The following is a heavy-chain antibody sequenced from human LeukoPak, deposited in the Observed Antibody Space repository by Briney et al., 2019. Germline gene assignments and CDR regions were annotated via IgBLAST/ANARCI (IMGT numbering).Heavy chain of an antibody. Sequence: GASLRLSCAASGFTFSSYAMHWVRQAPGKGLEWVAVISYDGSNKYYADSVKGRFTISRDNSKNTLYLQMNSLRAEDTAVYYCAREVRGDYWGQGTLVTVAS. CDR1: GFTFSSYA. CDR3: AREVRGDY. CDR2: ISYDGSNK. V-gene: IGHV3-30-3*01. J-gene: IGHJ4*02. D-gene: IGHD3-16*01.